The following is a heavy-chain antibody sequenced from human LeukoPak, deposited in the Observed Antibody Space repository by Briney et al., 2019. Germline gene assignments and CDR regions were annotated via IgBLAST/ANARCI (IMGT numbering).Heavy chain of an antibody. D-gene: IGHD3-22*01. CDR3: AKEDYFDSSGPSDY. CDR1: GFTFNSYA. J-gene: IGHJ4*02. CDR2: ISGSGDST. Sequence: PGGSLRLSCAVAGFTFNSYAMSWVRQAPGKGLEWVAAISGSGDSTCYADSVKGRFTISRDNSKNTLYLQMNSLRAEDTAVYYCAKEDYFDSSGPSDYWGQGTLVNVSS. V-gene: IGHV3-23*01.